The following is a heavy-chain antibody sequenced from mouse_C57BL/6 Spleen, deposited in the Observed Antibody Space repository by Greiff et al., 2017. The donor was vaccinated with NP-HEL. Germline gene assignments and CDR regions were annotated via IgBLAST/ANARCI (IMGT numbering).Heavy chain of an antibody. CDR1: GFTFSDYG. CDR3: ARREES. CDR2: ISSGSSTI. Sequence: EVKLMESGGGLVKPGGSLKLSCAASGFTFSDYGMHWVRQAPEKGLEWVAYISSGSSTIYYADTVKGRFTISRDNAKNTLCLQMTSLRSEDTAMYYCARREESWGQGTSVTVSS. J-gene: IGHJ4*01. V-gene: IGHV5-17*01.